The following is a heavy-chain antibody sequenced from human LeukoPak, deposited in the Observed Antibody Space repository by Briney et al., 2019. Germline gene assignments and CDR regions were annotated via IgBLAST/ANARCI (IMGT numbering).Heavy chain of an antibody. Sequence: ASVKVSCKASGYTFTGYYMHWVRQAPGQGLEWMGWINPNSGGTNYAQKFQGRVTMTRDTSISTAYMELSRLRSDDTAVYYCARVVNYYDSSGYLGYWGQGTLVTVSS. CDR1: GYTFTGYY. D-gene: IGHD3-22*01. J-gene: IGHJ4*02. CDR2: INPNSGGT. V-gene: IGHV1-2*02. CDR3: ARVVNYYDSSGYLGY.